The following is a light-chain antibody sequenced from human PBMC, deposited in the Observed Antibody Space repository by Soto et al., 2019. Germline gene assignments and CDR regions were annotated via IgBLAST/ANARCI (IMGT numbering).Light chain of an antibody. CDR1: SSDVGGYNY. CDR2: DVT. CDR3: SSYTSSSTILV. V-gene: IGLV2-14*01. J-gene: IGLJ1*01. Sequence: QAVVTQPASVSGSPGQSITISCTGTSSDVGGYNYVSWYRQHPGKAPKLMIYDVTNRPSGVSNRFSGSKSGNTASLTISGLQAEDEADYYCSSYTSSSTILVFGTGTKLTVL.